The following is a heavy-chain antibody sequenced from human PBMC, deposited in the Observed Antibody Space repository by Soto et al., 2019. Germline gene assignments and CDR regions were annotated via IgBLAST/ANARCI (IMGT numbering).Heavy chain of an antibody. D-gene: IGHD1-26*01. Sequence: PGGSLRVSCAASAFSFSSRAMHRVRQAPGKGLEWVAVISYDGSSKSYTDSVKGRFTISRDNSRNTLYLQMNSLTTDDTAMYYCSTATTLGSFDPWGQVTLVTVSS. CDR2: ISYDGSSK. CDR1: AFSFSSRA. J-gene: IGHJ5*02. CDR3: STATTLGSFDP. V-gene: IGHV3-30-3*01.